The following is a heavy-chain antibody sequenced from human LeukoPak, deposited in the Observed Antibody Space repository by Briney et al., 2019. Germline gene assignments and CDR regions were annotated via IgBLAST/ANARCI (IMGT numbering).Heavy chain of an antibody. Sequence: SQTLSLTCTASGGSISSGSYYWSWIRQPAGKGLEWIGRIYTSGSTNYNPSLKSRVTISVDTSKNQFSLKLSSVTAADTAVYYCASAYSVGATKWFGAFDIWGQGTMVTVSS. D-gene: IGHD1-26*01. CDR2: IYTSGST. V-gene: IGHV4-61*02. CDR1: GGSISSGSYY. CDR3: ASAYSVGATKWFGAFDI. J-gene: IGHJ3*02.